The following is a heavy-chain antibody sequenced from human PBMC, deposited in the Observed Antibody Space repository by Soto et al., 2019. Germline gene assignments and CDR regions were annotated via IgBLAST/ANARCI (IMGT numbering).Heavy chain of an antibody. Sequence: QLQLQESGPGLVKPSETLSLTCTVSGGSISSSSYYWGWIRQPPGKGLEWIGSIYYSGSTYYNPSLKSRVTISVDTSKNQFSLKLSHVTAADTAVYYCARRSVVVVAATLYYYYMDVWGKGTTVTVSS. V-gene: IGHV4-39*01. D-gene: IGHD2-15*01. CDR2: IYYSGST. CDR3: ARRSVVVVAATLYYYYMDV. CDR1: GGSISSSSYY. J-gene: IGHJ6*03.